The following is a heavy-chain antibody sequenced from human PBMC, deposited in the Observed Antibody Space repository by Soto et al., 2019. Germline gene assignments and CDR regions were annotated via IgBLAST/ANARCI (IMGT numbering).Heavy chain of an antibody. CDR1: GYTFTSYG. D-gene: IGHD5-12*01. CDR3: ARDSWRATLDY. V-gene: IGHV1-18*01. CDR2: ISAYNGNT. J-gene: IGHJ4*02. Sequence: ASVKISCKASGYTFTSYGISWVRQAPGQGLEWMGWISAYNGNTKYAQKIQGRVTMTTDTSTSTAYIELRSLRSDDTAVYYCARDSWRATLDYWGQGTLVTVSS.